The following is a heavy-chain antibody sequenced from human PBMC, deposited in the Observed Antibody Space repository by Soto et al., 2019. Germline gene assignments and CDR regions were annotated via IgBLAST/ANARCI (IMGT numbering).Heavy chain of an antibody. CDR2: IYPGDSDT. CDR3: ARTAAAGKYYYGVDV. Sequence: RGESLKISCKGSGYSFTSYWVGWVRQMPGKGLEWMGIIYPGDSDTRYSPSFQGQVTISADKSISTAYLQWSSLKASDTAIYYYARTAAAGKYYYGVDVWGQGTTVTVSS. V-gene: IGHV5-51*01. CDR1: GYSFTSYW. J-gene: IGHJ6*02. D-gene: IGHD6-13*01.